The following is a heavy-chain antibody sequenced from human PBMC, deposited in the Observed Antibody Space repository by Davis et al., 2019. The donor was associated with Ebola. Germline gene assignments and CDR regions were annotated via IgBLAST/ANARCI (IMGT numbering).Heavy chain of an antibody. CDR3: AGGESGWDASDI. CDR2: ISISSAFI. V-gene: IGHV3-21*01. D-gene: IGHD6-19*01. J-gene: IGHJ3*02. CDR1: GFTFRNYV. Sequence: PGGSLRLSCETSGFTFRNYVMSWVRQAPGKGLEWASSISISSAFIYYADSVKGRFTVSRDNAKSSLSLQMNSLRAEDTAVYYCAGGESGWDASDIWGRGTMVTVSS.